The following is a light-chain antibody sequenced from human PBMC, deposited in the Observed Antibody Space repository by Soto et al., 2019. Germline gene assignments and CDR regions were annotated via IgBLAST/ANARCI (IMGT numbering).Light chain of an antibody. CDR2: GAS. Sequence: EVVLTQSPGTLSLSPGERATLSCRASQSVSSSYLAWYQQKPGQSPRLLIYGASNRASGISDRFSGSGSGTDFTLTISRLEPEDFAVYYCQVAGSSLSTFGQGSRLEI. CDR1: QSVSSSY. V-gene: IGKV3-20*01. CDR3: QVAGSSLST. J-gene: IGKJ5*01.